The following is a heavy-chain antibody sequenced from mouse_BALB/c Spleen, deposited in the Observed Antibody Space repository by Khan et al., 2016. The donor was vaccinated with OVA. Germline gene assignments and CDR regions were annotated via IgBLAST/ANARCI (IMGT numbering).Heavy chain of an antibody. CDR1: GYTFTTYW. Sequence: VQLQQSGAELAKPGASVKMSCTASGYTFTTYWMHWIKQRPGQGLEWIGYINPSTGYTEYNQNFKDKATLTADESSSTAYMHLNSLTSEDSAVYYWARRGLYGIFPYWGQGTLVTVSA. D-gene: IGHD2-10*02. CDR3: ARRGLYGIFPY. CDR2: INPSTGYT. V-gene: IGHV1-7*01. J-gene: IGHJ3*01.